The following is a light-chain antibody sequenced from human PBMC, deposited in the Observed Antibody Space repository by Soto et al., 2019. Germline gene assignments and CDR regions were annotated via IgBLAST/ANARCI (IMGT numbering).Light chain of an antibody. CDR1: QGISNY. Sequence: DIQMTQSPSSLSASVGDRVTITCRASQGISNYLAWYQQKPGQVPNLLIYAASTLQSGVPSRFSGSGSGTDFTLTISSLQPEDVATYYCQKYNSALWTFGQGTKVEIK. J-gene: IGKJ1*01. V-gene: IGKV1-27*01. CDR3: QKYNSALWT. CDR2: AAS.